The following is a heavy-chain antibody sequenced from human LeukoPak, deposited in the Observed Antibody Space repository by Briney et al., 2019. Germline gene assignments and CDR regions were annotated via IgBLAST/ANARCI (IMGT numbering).Heavy chain of an antibody. J-gene: IGHJ4*02. CDR2: IYSGST. Sequence: SETLSLTCIVSGGSISSTTYYWGWIRQPPGKGLEWIGSIYSGSTWYNPSLKSRVTVSADTSKNQFSLKLTSVTAADTAVYCCARDRACSNGVCSYFDYWGQGTVVTVSS. CDR3: ARDRACSNGVCSYFDY. CDR1: GGSISSTTYY. V-gene: IGHV4-39*01. D-gene: IGHD2-8*01.